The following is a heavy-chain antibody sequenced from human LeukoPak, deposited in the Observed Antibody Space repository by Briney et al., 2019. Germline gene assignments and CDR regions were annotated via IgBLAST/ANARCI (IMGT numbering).Heavy chain of an antibody. J-gene: IGHJ4*02. CDR3: ARAMVRGGDFFDY. Sequence: PGGSLRLSCAASGFTFSNYWMGWVRQPPGKGLQWVANIKEDGSEKYYVDSVKGRFTISRDNAKNSVYLQMNSLRVEDTAVYYCARAMVRGGDFFDYWGQGTLVTVSS. V-gene: IGHV3-7*04. CDR1: GFTFSNYW. D-gene: IGHD3-10*01. CDR2: IKEDGSEK.